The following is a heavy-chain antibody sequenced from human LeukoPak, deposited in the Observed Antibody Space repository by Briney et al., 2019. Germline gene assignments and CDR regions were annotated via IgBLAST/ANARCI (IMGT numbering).Heavy chain of an antibody. CDR3: AKTSVGEGRIIGSGYFDN. D-gene: IGHD2-15*01. V-gene: IGHV3-23*01. J-gene: IGHJ4*02. Sequence: GGSLRLSCAASGFTFSNHAMNWVRQAPGKGLEWVSIISGSGTVTYYADSVKGRFTISRDNSKNTLYLQMNSLRAEDTAVYYCAKTSVGEGRIIGSGYFDNWCQGTRVSVSS. CDR1: GFTFSNHA. CDR2: ISGSGTVT.